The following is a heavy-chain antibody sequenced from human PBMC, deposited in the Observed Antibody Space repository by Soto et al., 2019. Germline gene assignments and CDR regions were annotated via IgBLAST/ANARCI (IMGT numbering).Heavy chain of an antibody. V-gene: IGHV1-8*02. CDR3: GRGPSPRAPAGGTPYYYAMDV. J-gene: IGHJ6*02. CDR2: MNPINGAT. D-gene: IGHD6-13*01. CDR1: GYDFTAYD. Sequence: QVQLVQSGAEAKQSGASVKVSCKASGYDFTAYDINWVRQASGQGLEWMGWMNPINGATDTARRFQGRVSLSRNTATGTAYLELTSLRSDDTAVYYCGRGPSPRAPAGGTPYYYAMDVWGQGTTVTVSS.